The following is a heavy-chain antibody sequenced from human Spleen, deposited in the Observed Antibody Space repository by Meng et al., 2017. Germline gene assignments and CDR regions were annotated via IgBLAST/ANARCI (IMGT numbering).Heavy chain of an antibody. CDR1: GFTFSTYE. V-gene: IGHV3-48*03. CDR2: IRSSGSTI. D-gene: IGHD1-26*01. J-gene: IGHJ3*02. CDR3: ARDTGGTYWEYAFDI. Sequence: GESLKISCAASGFTFSTYEMNWVRQAPGKGLEWVSYIRSSGSTIYYADSVKGRFTISRDNAKNSLFLQMNSLRAEDTAVYYCARDTGGTYWEYAFDICGQGTMVTVSS.